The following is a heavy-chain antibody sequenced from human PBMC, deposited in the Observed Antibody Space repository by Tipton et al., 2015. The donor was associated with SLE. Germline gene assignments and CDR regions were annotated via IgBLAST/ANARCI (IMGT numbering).Heavy chain of an antibody. CDR1: GYSISSGYY. V-gene: IGHV4-38-2*02. CDR3: ARGTAEAYYDSSGLGYFDY. CDR2: IYHSGST. Sequence: LRLSCTVSGYSISSGYYWGWIRQPPGKGLEWIGYIYHSGSTYYNPSLKSRVTISVDRSKNQFSLKLSSVTAADTAVYYCARGTAEAYYDSSGLGYFDYWGQGTLVTVSS. J-gene: IGHJ4*02. D-gene: IGHD3-22*01.